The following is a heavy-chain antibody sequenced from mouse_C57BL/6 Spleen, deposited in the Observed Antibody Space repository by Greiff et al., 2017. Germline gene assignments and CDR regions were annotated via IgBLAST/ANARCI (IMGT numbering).Heavy chain of an antibody. CDR1: GYAFSSSW. Sequence: QVQLQQSGPELVKPGASVKISCKASGYAFSSSWMNWVKQRPGKGLEWIGRIYPGDGDTNYNGKFKGKATLTADKSSSTAYMQLSSLTSEDSAVYFCASVQLGLGFAYWGQGTLVTVSA. D-gene: IGHD4-1*02. J-gene: IGHJ3*01. CDR2: IYPGDGDT. CDR3: ASVQLGLGFAY. V-gene: IGHV1-82*01.